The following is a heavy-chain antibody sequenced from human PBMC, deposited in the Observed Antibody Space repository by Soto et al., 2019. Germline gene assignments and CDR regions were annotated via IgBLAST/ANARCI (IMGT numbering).Heavy chain of an antibody. CDR1: RLTFSDYY. Sequence: QPQLVESGGGLVKPGGSLRLSCAASRLTFSDYYMGWIRQAPGKGLEWISYISGSGGTTYYADSVKGRFTISRDNAKNSLYLHMNSLRVEDTAIYYCARDPEPQYYFGSWGQGTLVTVSS. V-gene: IGHV3-11*01. CDR3: ARDPEPQYYFGS. CDR2: ISGSGGTT. J-gene: IGHJ4*02.